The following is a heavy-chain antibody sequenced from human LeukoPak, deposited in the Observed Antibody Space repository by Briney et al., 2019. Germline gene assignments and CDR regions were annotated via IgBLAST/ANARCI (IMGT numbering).Heavy chain of an antibody. CDR2: ISYDGSNT. J-gene: IGHJ4*02. CDR1: GFTFSSCG. CDR3: AKDPSSGWYEAQFDY. D-gene: IGHD6-19*01. Sequence: PGRSLRLSCAASGFTFSSCGMHWVRQAPGKGLEWVAVISYDGSNTYYVDSVKGRFTISRDNSKNTLYLQMNSLRGEDTAIYYCAKDPSSGWYEAQFDYWGQGTLVTVSS. V-gene: IGHV3-30*18.